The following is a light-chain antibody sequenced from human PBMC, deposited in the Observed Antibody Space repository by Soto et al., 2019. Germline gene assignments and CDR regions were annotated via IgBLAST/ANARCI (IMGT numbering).Light chain of an antibody. Sequence: QAVVTQEPSLTVSPGGTVTLTCGSSTGAVTNSHFPYWFQQKPGQAPRTLIYDTSNKHSWTPARFSGSLLGGKAALTLSGAQPEDEADYYCLVSDSGVRVIGGGTKVTVL. CDR1: TGAVTNSHF. J-gene: IGLJ3*02. CDR2: DTS. CDR3: LVSDSGVRV. V-gene: IGLV7-46*01.